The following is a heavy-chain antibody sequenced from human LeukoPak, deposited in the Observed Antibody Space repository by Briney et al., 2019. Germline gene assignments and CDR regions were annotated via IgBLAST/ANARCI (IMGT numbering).Heavy chain of an antibody. V-gene: IGHV4-39*01. CDR3: ARHSLRDSSGYYFGAAYYFDY. CDR2: IYYSGST. J-gene: IGHJ4*02. CDR1: GGSISSSSYY. D-gene: IGHD3-22*01. Sequence: SETLSLTCTVSGGSISSSSYYWGWIRQPPGKGLEWIGSIYYSGSTYYNPSLKSRVTISVDTSKNQFSLKLSSVTAADTAVYYCARHSLRDSSGYYFGAAYYFDYWGQGTLVTVSS.